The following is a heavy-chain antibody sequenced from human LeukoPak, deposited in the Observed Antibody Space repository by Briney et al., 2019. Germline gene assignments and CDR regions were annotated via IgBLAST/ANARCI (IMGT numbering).Heavy chain of an antibody. CDR3: ARDGLGYYDSSGYYLTNWFDP. V-gene: IGHV1-69*13. CDR2: IIPIFGTA. CDR1: GGTFSSYA. D-gene: IGHD3-22*01. J-gene: IGHJ5*02. Sequence: SVKVSCKASGGTFSSYAISWVRQAPGQGLEWMGGIIPIFGTANYAQKFQGRVTITADESTSTAYMELSSLRSEDTAVYYCARDGLGYYDSSGYYLTNWFDPWGQGTLVTVSS.